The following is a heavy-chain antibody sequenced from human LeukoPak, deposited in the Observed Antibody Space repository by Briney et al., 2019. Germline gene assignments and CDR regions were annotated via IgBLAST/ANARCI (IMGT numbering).Heavy chain of an antibody. V-gene: IGHV2-5*02. D-gene: IGHD2-15*01. CDR3: AHSARAPKCNGGNCYYFDY. J-gene: IGHJ4*02. Sequence: SGPTLVKPTQTLTLTCTFSGFSLSSSGVGVGWIRQPPGKALEWLALIYWDDDERYSPSLKSRLTITKDTSKNRVVVTMTNMDPVDTATCYCAHSARAPKCNGGNCYYFDYWGQGTLVTVSS. CDR1: GFSLSSSGVG. CDR2: IYWDDDE.